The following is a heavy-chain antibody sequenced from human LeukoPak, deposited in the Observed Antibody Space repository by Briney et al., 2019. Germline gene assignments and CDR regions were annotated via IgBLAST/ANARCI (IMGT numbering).Heavy chain of an antibody. CDR3: AREMQQWLALGDY. D-gene: IGHD6-19*01. CDR1: GYTFTSYY. J-gene: IGHJ4*02. Sequence: ASVKVSCKASGYTFTSYYFHWVRQAPGQGLEWMGIINPTSGRTTYAQKFQGRVTMTGDTSTSTVYMELSSLTSEDTAVYYCAREMQQWLALGDYWGQGTLVTVSS. V-gene: IGHV1-46*01. CDR2: INPTSGRT.